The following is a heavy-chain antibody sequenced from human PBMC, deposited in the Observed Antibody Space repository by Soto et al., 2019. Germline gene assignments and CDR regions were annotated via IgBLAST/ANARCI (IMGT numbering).Heavy chain of an antibody. CDR2: INSKVGST. CDR1: TRYG. D-gene: IGHD3-3*01. V-gene: IGHV1-46*01. CDR3: VRSTAAFHSMDA. Sequence: TRYGVILGRQAPGQGLEWMGMINSKVGSTRYAKKFQGRATMTTETSTSTFYMELRNLRSEDTAAYYCVRSTAAFHSMDAWGQGTTFTFS. J-gene: IGHJ6*02.